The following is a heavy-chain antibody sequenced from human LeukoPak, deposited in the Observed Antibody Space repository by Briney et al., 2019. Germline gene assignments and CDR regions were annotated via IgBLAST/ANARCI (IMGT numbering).Heavy chain of an antibody. CDR1: GDSVSSNSAA. Sequence: SQTLSLTCAISGDSVSSNSAAWNWIRQSPSRGLEWLGRTYYRSKWYNDYAVSVKSRITINPDTSKNQFSLQLNSVTPEDTAVYYCAREEGLRYFDWLSNYYGTDVWGQGTTVTVSS. CDR3: AREEGLRYFDWLSNYYGTDV. J-gene: IGHJ6*02. V-gene: IGHV6-1*01. D-gene: IGHD3-9*01. CDR2: TYYRSKWYN.